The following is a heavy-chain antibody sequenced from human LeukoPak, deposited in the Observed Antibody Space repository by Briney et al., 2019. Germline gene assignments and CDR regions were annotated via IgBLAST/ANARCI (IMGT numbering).Heavy chain of an antibody. CDR2: ISYDGSNK. Sequence: GGSLRLSCADSGFTFSSYAMHWVRQAPGKGLEWVAVISYDGSNKYYADSVKGRFTISRDNSKNTLYLQMNSLRAEDTAVYYCARDFPLYCSSTSCSGWDAFDIWGQGTMVTVSS. V-gene: IGHV3-30-3*01. D-gene: IGHD2-2*01. CDR3: ARDFPLYCSSTSCSGWDAFDI. J-gene: IGHJ3*02. CDR1: GFTFSSYA.